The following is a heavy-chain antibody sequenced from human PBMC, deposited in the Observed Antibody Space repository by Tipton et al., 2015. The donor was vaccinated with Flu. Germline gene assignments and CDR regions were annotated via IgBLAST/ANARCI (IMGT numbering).Heavy chain of an antibody. CDR3: ARAVGSSSSY. V-gene: IGHV3-7*01. Sequence: SLRLSCTASGFSFESYWMHWVRQAPGKGLEWVANIKQDGNEKYYVDSVKGRFTISRDNAKNSLYLQMNSLRAEDTAVYYCARAVGSSSSYWGQGTLVTVSS. J-gene: IGHJ4*02. D-gene: IGHD6-6*01. CDR2: IKQDGNEK. CDR1: GFSFESYW.